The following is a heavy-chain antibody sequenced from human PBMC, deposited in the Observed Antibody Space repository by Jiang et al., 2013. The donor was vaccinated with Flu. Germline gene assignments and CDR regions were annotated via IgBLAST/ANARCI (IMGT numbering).Heavy chain of an antibody. CDR3: ARQNPNGDYDY. Sequence: GSGLVKPSETLSLTCTVSGGSISSSSYYWGWIRQPPGKGLEWIGSIYYSGSTYYNPSLKSRVTISVDTSKNQFSLKLSSVTAADTAVYYCARQNPNGDYDYWGQGTLVTVSS. CDR1: GGSISSSSYY. CDR2: IYYSGST. D-gene: IGHD4-17*01. J-gene: IGHJ4*02. V-gene: IGHV4-39*01.